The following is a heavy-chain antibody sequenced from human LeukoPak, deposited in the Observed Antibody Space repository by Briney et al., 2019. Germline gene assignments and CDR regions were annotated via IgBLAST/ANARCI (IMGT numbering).Heavy chain of an antibody. Sequence: PGGSLRLSCAASGFTFSSYAMSWVRQAPGKGLEWVSAVSGSSGSTYYADSMKGRFTISRDNSKNTLYLQMNSLRAEDTAVYHCAKEDTGYNYGYFDYWGQGTLVTVSS. CDR2: VSGSSGST. J-gene: IGHJ4*02. D-gene: IGHD5-18*01. V-gene: IGHV3-23*01. CDR3: AKEDTGYNYGYFDY. CDR1: GFTFSSYA.